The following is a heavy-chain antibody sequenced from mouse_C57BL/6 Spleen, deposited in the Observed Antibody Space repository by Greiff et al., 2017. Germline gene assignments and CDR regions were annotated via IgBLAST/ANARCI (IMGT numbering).Heavy chain of an antibody. CDR2: IRSKSNNYAT. Sequence: EVKVVESGGGLVQPKGSLKLSCAASGFSFNTYAMNWVRQAPGKGLEWVARIRSKSNNYATYYADSVKDRFTISRDDSESMLYLQMNNLKTEDTAMYYCVRQGSRGAMDYWGQGTSVTVSS. J-gene: IGHJ4*01. CDR3: VRQGSRGAMDY. CDR1: GFSFNTYA. V-gene: IGHV10-1*01.